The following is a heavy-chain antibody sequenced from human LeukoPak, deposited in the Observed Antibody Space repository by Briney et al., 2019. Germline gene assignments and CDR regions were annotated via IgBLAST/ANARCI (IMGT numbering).Heavy chain of an antibody. Sequence: QSGGSLRLSCAASGFTFSYYGMHWVRQAPGKGLEWVAFIRHDGNDKFYADSVKGRITITRDTSSNTLYLQMNSLRTDDTAVYYCAKDLMRDRWFGESWGQGTLVTVSS. CDR2: IRHDGNDK. V-gene: IGHV3-30*02. CDR3: AKDLMRDRWFGES. D-gene: IGHD3-10*01. J-gene: IGHJ5*02. CDR1: GFTFSYYG.